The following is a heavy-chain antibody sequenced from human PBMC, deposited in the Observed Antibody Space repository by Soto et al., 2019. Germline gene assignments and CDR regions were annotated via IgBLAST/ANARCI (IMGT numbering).Heavy chain of an antibody. CDR1: GGSISSYY. Sequence: PSETLSLTCTVSGGSISSYYWSWIRQPPGKGLEWIGYIYYSGSTNYNPSLKSRVTISVDTSKNQFSLKLSSVTAADTAVYYCAVDILTGGYFDYWGQGTLVTVSS. CDR3: AVDILTGGYFDY. CDR2: IYYSGST. D-gene: IGHD3-9*01. J-gene: IGHJ4*02. V-gene: IGHV4-59*08.